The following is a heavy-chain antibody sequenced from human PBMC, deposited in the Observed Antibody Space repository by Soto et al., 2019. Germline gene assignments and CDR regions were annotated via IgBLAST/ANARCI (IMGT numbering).Heavy chain of an antibody. J-gene: IGHJ6*02. D-gene: IGHD3-22*01. CDR1: GFTFSNAW. Sequence: GSLRLSCAASGFTFSNAWMSWVRQAPGKGLEWVGRIKSKTDGGTTDYAAPVKGRFTISRDDSKNTLYLQMNSLKTEDTAVYYCTTDYYDSSGYYYYGMDVWGQGTTVTVSS. CDR2: IKSKTDGGTT. V-gene: IGHV3-15*01. CDR3: TTDYYDSSGYYYYGMDV.